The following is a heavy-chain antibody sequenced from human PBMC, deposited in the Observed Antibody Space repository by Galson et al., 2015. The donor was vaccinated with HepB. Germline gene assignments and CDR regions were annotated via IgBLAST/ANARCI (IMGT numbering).Heavy chain of an antibody. Sequence: ETLSLTCTVSGGSISSSSYYWGWIRQPPGKGLEWIGSIYYSGSTYYNPSLKSRVTISVDTSKNQFSLKLSSVTAADTAVYYCARPAIAAAGRVPEDYWGQGTLVTVSS. V-gene: IGHV4-39*01. D-gene: IGHD6-13*01. CDR1: GGSISSSSYY. CDR2: IYYSGST. CDR3: ARPAIAAAGRVPEDY. J-gene: IGHJ4*02.